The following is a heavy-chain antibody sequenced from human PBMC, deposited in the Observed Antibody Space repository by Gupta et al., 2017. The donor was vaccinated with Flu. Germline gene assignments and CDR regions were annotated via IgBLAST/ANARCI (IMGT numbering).Heavy chain of an antibody. Sequence: EVQLVESGGGLVQPGGSLRLPCAASGFTFSSYDMHWVRQATGKGLEWVSAIGTAGDTYYPGSVKGRFTISRENAKNSLYLQMNSLRAGDTAVYYCARGVAVAEFDYWGQGTLVTVSS. CDR1: GFTFSSYD. CDR2: IGTAGDT. CDR3: ARGVAVAEFDY. V-gene: IGHV3-13*04. J-gene: IGHJ4*02. D-gene: IGHD6-19*01.